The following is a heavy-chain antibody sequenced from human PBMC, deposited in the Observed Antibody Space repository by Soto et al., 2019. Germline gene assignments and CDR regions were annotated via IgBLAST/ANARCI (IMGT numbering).Heavy chain of an antibody. CDR3: ARTRPSFLWLGEFDY. CDR1: GGTFSSYA. V-gene: IGHV1-69*12. Sequence: QVQLVQSGAEVKKPGSSVKVSCKASGGTFSSYAISWVRQAPGQGLEWMGGIIPIFGTANYAQKFQGRVRIPADESTSTAYRERSSLRFGDRAVYYWARTRPSFLWLGEFDYWGQEPLVTVSS. D-gene: IGHD3-10*01. J-gene: IGHJ4*02. CDR2: IIPIFGTA.